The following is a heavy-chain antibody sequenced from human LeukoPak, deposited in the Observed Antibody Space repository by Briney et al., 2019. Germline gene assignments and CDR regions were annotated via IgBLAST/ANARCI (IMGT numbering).Heavy chain of an antibody. CDR1: GFTFGDYA. J-gene: IGHJ4*02. CDR2: ISSSSSFI. CDR3: LRGDRRDY. Sequence: PGGSLRLSCTTSGFTFGDYAMRWVRQAPSKGLEFVSSISSSSSFIYYADSVKGRFTISRDNAKDSLYLQMNSLRVEDTAVYYCLRGDRRDYWGQGTLVTVSS. V-gene: IGHV3-21*06.